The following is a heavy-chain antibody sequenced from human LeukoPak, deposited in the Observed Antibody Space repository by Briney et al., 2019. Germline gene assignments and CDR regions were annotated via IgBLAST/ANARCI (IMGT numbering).Heavy chain of an antibody. D-gene: IGHD6-13*01. CDR1: GFTFSSYS. CDR3: AKVIAAAGPRNYGMDV. V-gene: IGHV3-48*01. Sequence: PGGSLRLSCAASGFTFSSYSMNWVRQAPGKGLEWVSYISSSSSTIYYADSVKGRFTISRDNSKNTLYLQMNSLRAEDTAVYYCAKVIAAAGPRNYGMDVWGQGTTVTVSS. CDR2: ISSSSSTI. J-gene: IGHJ6*02.